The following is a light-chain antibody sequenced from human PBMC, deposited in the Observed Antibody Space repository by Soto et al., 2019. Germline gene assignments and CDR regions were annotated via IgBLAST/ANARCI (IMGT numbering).Light chain of an antibody. J-gene: IGKJ2*01. Sequence: EIVLTQSPGTLSLSPGERATLSCRASQSVRNSFLAWYQQKPGQAPRLLIYGASFRATGIPDRFSGSGSGTEFTLTISSLEPEDFAVYYCQQYGSSPYTFGQGTRLEIK. CDR2: GAS. CDR3: QQYGSSPYT. V-gene: IGKV3-20*01. CDR1: QSVRNSF.